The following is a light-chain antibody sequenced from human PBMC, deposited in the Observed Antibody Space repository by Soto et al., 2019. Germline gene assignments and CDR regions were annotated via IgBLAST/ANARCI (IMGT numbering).Light chain of an antibody. CDR3: SSYTNINTRACV. Sequence: QSVLTQPPSLSGAPGQRLTFPCVGTSSNIGAGYDVHWYQHLPGAAPKLLIYGNTNRPSGVPDRFSASKSGTSASLTITGLQAEDEADYYCSSYTNINTRACVFGTGTKVTVL. CDR2: GNT. V-gene: IGLV1-40*01. CDR1: SSNIGAGYD. J-gene: IGLJ1*01.